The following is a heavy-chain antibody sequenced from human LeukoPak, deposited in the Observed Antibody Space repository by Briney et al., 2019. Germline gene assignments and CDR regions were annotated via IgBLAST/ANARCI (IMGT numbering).Heavy chain of an antibody. V-gene: IGHV3-30*18. J-gene: IGHJ4*02. CDR1: GFTFSSYG. Sequence: GGSLRLSCAASGFTFSSYGMHWVRQAPGKGLEWVAVISYDGSNKYYADSAKGRFTISRDNSKNTLYLQMNSLRAEDTAVYYCAKDHDDWGQGTLVTVSS. CDR3: AKDHDD. CDR2: ISYDGSNK.